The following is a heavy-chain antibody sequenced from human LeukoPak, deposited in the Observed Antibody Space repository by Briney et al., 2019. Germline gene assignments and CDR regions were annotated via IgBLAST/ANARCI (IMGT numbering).Heavy chain of an antibody. V-gene: IGHV1-3*01. CDR3: ARDVEMATIIDY. D-gene: IGHD5-24*01. Sequence: ASVKVSCKASGYTFTGYAMHWVRQAPGQRLEWMGWINAGNGNTKYSQKFQGRVTITRDTSASTAYMELSSLRSEDTAVYYCARDVEMATIIDYWGQGTLVTVSS. CDR1: GYTFTGYA. J-gene: IGHJ4*02. CDR2: INAGNGNT.